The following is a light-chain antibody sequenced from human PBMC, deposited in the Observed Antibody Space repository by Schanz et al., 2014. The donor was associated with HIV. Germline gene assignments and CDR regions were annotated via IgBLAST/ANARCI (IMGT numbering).Light chain of an antibody. V-gene: IGKV3-15*01. Sequence: EIVMTQSPATLSVSPGERATLSCRASQSVSSNLAWYQQKPGQAPRLLIYGASSRAIGIPARFSGSGSGTDFSLTISSLEPEDVAVYYCQQRYSGWTFGQGTKVEIK. CDR3: QQRYSGWT. CDR1: QSVSSN. CDR2: GAS. J-gene: IGKJ1*01.